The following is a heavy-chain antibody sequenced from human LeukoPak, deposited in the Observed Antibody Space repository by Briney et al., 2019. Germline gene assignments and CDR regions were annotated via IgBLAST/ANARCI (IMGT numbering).Heavy chain of an antibody. Sequence: SQTLSLTCTVSVGSISSGGYYWSWIRQHPGKGLECIGYIYYSGSTYSNPSLKSRVTISVDTSKNQFSLNLSSVTAADTAVYYCARYCSSTNCYKGGFDPWGQGTLVTVSS. J-gene: IGHJ5*02. CDR3: ARYCSSTNCYKGGFDP. CDR1: VGSISSGGYY. D-gene: IGHD2-2*02. V-gene: IGHV4-31*03. CDR2: IYYSGST.